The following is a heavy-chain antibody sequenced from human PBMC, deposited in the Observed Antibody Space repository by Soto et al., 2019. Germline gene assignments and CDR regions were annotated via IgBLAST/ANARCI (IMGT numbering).Heavy chain of an antibody. Sequence: GASVKVSCKASGYTFTSYDINWVRQATGQGLEWMGWMNPNSGNTGYAQKFQGRVTMTRNTSISTAYMELSSLRSEDTAVYYCALGTVDRAYYYGMDVWGQGTTVTVSS. J-gene: IGHJ6*02. V-gene: IGHV1-8*01. CDR3: ALGTVDRAYYYGMDV. CDR1: GYTFTSYD. CDR2: MNPNSGNT. D-gene: IGHD1-26*01.